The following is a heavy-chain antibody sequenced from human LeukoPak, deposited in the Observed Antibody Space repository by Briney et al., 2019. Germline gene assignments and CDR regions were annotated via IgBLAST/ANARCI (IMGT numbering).Heavy chain of an antibody. V-gene: IGHV3-33*01. J-gene: IGHJ4*02. Sequence: GGSLRLSCAASGFTFRNYGMHWVRQAPGKGLEWVALIWSDDRNKYYADSVKGQFTISRDNSKNTVYLQMNNLRAEDTAVHYCARDYGGDTGLDSWGQGTLVTVSS. CDR2: IWSDDRNK. D-gene: IGHD4-23*01. CDR1: GFTFRNYG. CDR3: ARDYGGDTGLDS.